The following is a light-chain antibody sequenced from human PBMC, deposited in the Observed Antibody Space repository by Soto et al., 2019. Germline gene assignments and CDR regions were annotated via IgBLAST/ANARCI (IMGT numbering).Light chain of an antibody. CDR2: AAS. J-gene: IGKJ4*01. CDR3: QKYDSSPLT. V-gene: IGKV1-27*01. CDR1: QGISKY. Sequence: DIQMTQSPSSLSASVGDRVTITCRASQGISKYLVWYQQKPGKVPKLLVYAASTLQSGVPARFSGSGSGTDFTLTISSLQPEDAATYYCQKYDSSPLTFGGGTKVEIK.